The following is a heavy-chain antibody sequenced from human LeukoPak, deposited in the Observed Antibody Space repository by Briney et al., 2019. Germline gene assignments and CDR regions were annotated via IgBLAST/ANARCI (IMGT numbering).Heavy chain of an antibody. CDR2: IHNGGST. CDR3: ARGLQVIVVAAPSY. V-gene: IGHV3-66*01. CDR1: GFTVSRNY. D-gene: IGHD3-22*01. Sequence: GGSLRLSCAASGFTVSRNYMSWVRQAPGKGLEWVSVIHNGGSTYYADSVKGRFTISRDNSKNTLHLQMNSLRADDTAVYYCARGLQVIVVAAPSYWGQGTLVTVSS. J-gene: IGHJ4*02.